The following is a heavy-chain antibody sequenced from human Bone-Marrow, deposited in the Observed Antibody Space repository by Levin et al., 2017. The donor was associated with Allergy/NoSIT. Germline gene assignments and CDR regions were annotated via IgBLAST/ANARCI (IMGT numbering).Heavy chain of an antibody. CDR3: ARDRFYPDSGSNFSWFDP. Sequence: GGSLRLSCAASGFTFSTYWMHWVRQAPGKGLVWVSRIQSNGKTNYADSVKGRFTISRDNAKNTLYLQMNSLTVEDTAVYYCARDRFYPDSGSNFSWFDPWGQGTLVTVSS. D-gene: IGHD3-10*01. V-gene: IGHV3-74*01. CDR1: GFTFSTYW. CDR2: IQSNGKT. J-gene: IGHJ5*02.